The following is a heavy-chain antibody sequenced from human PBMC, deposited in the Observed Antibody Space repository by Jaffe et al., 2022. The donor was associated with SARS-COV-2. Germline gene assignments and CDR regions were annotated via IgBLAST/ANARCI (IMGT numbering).Heavy chain of an antibody. CDR2: INTNTERP. CDR1: GYIFSNYA. J-gene: IGHJ4*02. CDR3: ARERYCIGTTCYRGRGLDY. V-gene: IGHV7-4-1*02. Sequence: QVQLVQSGSELEKPGASVRVSCKASGYIFSNYAINWVRQAPGQGLEWLGWINTNTERPTYAQGPVGRFVFSLDTSVRTAYLQITNLKAEDAGVYYCARERYCIGTTCYRGRGLDYWGQGTLVSVSS. D-gene: IGHD2-15*01.